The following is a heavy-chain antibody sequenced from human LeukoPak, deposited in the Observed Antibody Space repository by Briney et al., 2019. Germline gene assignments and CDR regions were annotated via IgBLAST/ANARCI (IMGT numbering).Heavy chain of an antibody. J-gene: IGHJ5*02. Sequence: ASVKVSCKASGYTFTSYDINWVRQATGQGLEWMGWMNPNSGNTGYAQKFQGRVTMTRNTSISTAYMELSSLRSEDTAVYYCARGGRVVPALDPWGQGTLVTVSS. CDR2: MNPNSGNT. CDR3: ARGGRVVPALDP. V-gene: IGHV1-8*01. CDR1: GYTFTSYD. D-gene: IGHD2-2*01.